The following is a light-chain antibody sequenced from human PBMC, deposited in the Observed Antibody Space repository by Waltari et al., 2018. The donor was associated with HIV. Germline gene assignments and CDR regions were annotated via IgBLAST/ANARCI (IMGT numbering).Light chain of an antibody. CDR3: GTWDTSLTSGYV. CDR2: ENN. CDR1: SSNIGDNY. V-gene: IGLV1-51*02. J-gene: IGLJ1*01. Sequence: QSVLTQPPSVSAAPGQTVTISCSGSSSNIGDNYVSWHQQLPGTAPKLLIYENNQRPSGIPDRFSGSKSATSATLDITGLQTGDEADYYCGTWDTSLTSGYVFGTGTKVTVL.